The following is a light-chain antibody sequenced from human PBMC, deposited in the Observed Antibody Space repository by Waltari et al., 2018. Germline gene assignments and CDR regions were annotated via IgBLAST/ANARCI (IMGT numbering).Light chain of an antibody. CDR1: QSIRRY. Sequence: DIQMTQSPSSLSASVGDRVTITCGAGQSIRRYLNWYQQKTGKAPKLLINGASSLQIGVPSRFSGSGSGTDVTLTISSLQPEEFATYYCQQSYSTPLTFGGGTKVEI. V-gene: IGKV1-39*01. CDR2: GAS. J-gene: IGKJ4*01. CDR3: QQSYSTPLT.